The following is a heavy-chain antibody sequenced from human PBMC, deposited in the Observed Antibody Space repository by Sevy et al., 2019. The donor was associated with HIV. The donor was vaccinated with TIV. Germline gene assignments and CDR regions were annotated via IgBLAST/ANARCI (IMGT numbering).Heavy chain of an antibody. CDR1: AGSISGGGYS. J-gene: IGHJ4*02. Sequence: SETLSLTCAVSAGSISGGGYSWSWIRQPPGKGLEWIGYIFHSGSTYYNPSLKSRVTISVDRSKNQFSLNLSSVTAADTAVYYCARGGGFGELHYWGQGTLVTVSS. V-gene: IGHV4-30-2*01. CDR3: ARGGGFGELHY. D-gene: IGHD3-10*01. CDR2: IFHSGST.